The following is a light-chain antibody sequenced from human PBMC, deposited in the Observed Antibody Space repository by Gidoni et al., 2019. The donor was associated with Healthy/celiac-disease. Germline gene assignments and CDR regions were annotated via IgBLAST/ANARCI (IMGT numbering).Light chain of an antibody. V-gene: IGKV1-8*01. J-gene: IGKJ4*01. Sequence: AIRMTQSPSSFSASTGYRVTITCRARQGISSYLAWYQQKPGKAPKLLIYAASTLQSGVPSRFSGSGSGTDLTLTSSCLQSEDFATYYCQQYYSYPLTFGGGTKVEIK. CDR1: QGISSY. CDR2: AAS. CDR3: QQYYSYPLT.